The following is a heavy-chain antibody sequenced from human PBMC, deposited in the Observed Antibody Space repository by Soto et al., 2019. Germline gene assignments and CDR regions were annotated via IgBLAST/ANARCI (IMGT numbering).Heavy chain of an antibody. Sequence: QVQLVESGGGVVQSGRSLRLSCAASGFTFRNYGMHWGRQAPGKGLEWVAVIWYDGSNKYYADSVKGRFTISRDNSKNTLNLQMNSLRVEDTAVHYCATVYCSGGSCAFDYWGQGTLVTVSS. J-gene: IGHJ4*02. CDR2: IWYDGSNK. CDR3: ATVYCSGGSCAFDY. D-gene: IGHD2-15*01. CDR1: GFTFRNYG. V-gene: IGHV3-33*01.